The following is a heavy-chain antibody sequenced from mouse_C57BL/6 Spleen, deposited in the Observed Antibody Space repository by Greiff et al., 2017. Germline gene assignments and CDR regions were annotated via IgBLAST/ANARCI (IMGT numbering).Heavy chain of an antibody. V-gene: IGHV5-17*01. CDR3: ARKNKILRYPYWYFDV. D-gene: IGHD1-1*01. CDR1: GFTFSDYG. CDR2: ISSGSSTI. J-gene: IGHJ1*03. Sequence: EVQVVESGGGLVKPGGSLKLSCAASGFTFSDYGMHWVRQAPEKGLEWVAYISSGSSTIYYADTVKGRFTISRDNAKNTLFLQMTSLRSEDTAMYYCARKNKILRYPYWYFDVWGTGTTVTVSS.